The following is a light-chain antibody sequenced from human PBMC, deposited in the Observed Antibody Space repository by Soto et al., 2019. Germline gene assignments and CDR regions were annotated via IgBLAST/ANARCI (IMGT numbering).Light chain of an antibody. J-gene: IGLJ2*01. Sequence: QSVLTQPPSVSGAPGQRVTISCTGSSSDIGAGYDVHWYQQFPGTAPKLLIYGNNKRPSGVPDRFSASKSGSSASLAIIGLQAEDEADYYCSSYAGSNHVVFGGGTKVTVL. CDR1: SSDIGAGYD. CDR2: GNN. V-gene: IGLV1-40*01. CDR3: SSYAGSNHVV.